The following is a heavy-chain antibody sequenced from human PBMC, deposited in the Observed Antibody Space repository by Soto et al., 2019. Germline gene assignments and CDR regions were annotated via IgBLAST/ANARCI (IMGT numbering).Heavy chain of an antibody. D-gene: IGHD6-19*01. Sequence: QVQLVQSGAEVKKPGASVKVSCKASGYTFTSYGISWVRQAHGQGLEWMGWISAYNGNTNYAQKLQGRVTMTTDKSTSTAYMELRSLRSDDTDVYYCVLMLYASLVYSSGWYGLDYWGQGTLVTVSS. CDR1: GYTFTSYG. J-gene: IGHJ4*02. V-gene: IGHV1-18*01. CDR3: VLMLYASLVYSSGWYGLDY. CDR2: ISAYNGNT.